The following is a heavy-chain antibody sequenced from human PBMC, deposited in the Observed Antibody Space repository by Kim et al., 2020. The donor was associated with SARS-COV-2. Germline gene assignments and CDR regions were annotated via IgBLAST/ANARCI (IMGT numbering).Heavy chain of an antibody. J-gene: IGHJ6*02. V-gene: IGHV3-13*01. CDR2: GDR. CDR3: ARGNGMDV. Sequence: GDRCYPGSVKGRFTIARENAKNSLYLQMNSLRAGETAVYYCARGNGMDVWGQGTTVTVSS.